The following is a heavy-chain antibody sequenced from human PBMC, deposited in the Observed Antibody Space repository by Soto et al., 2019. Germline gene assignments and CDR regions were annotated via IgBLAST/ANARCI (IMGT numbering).Heavy chain of an antibody. D-gene: IGHD3-10*01. J-gene: IGHJ6*02. Sequence: RRLSCAASGFTFSNYGIHWVRQAPGRGLEWVAVIWNDGSKKYYADSVKGRFIISRDNSKNTLFLQMNSLRAEDTAMYYCARDMAGYYGSEYPLEPWDIWRQGTTVTVSS. CDR3: ARDMAGYYGSEYPLEPWDI. CDR1: GFTFSNYG. CDR2: IWNDGSKK. V-gene: IGHV3-33*01.